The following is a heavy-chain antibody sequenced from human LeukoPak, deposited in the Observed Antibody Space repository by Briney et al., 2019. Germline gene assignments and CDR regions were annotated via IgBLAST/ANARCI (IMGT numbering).Heavy chain of an antibody. J-gene: IGHJ6*03. CDR2: ISAYNGNT. Sequence: EASVKVSCKASGYTFTSYGISWVRQAPGQGREWMGWISAYNGNTNYAQKLQGRVTMTTDTSTSTAYMELRSLRSDDTAVYYCARRTDYYYYYYMDVWGKGTTVTVSS. CDR3: ARRTDYYYYYYMDV. V-gene: IGHV1-18*01. CDR1: GYTFTSYG.